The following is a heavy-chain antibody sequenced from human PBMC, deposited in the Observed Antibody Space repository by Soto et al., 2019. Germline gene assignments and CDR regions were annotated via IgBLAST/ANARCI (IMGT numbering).Heavy chain of an antibody. J-gene: IGHJ4*02. CDR2: IHTTENT. D-gene: IGHD6-13*01. V-gene: IGHV4-4*07. Sequence: SETLSLTCTVSGDSISSYYWSWIRQPAGKGMEWIGRIHTTENTNYNPSLRSRVTMSVDTSNNQFSLKLTSLTAADTAVYYCAIALSSAAGLYFDYWGQGTLVTVSS. CDR1: GDSISSYY. CDR3: AIALSSAAGLYFDY.